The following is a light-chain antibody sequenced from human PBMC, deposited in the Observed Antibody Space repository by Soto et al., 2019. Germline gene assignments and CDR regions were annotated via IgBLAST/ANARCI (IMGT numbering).Light chain of an antibody. V-gene: IGLV2-23*01. Sequence: QSALTQPASVSGSPGQSITISCTGTNSDVGNYDLVSWYRQDPGQAPKLLLYEASNRPSGVSTRFSGSKSGNTASLTISGLQAEDESDYYCCSYAGRSTWVFGGGTQLTVL. CDR2: EAS. CDR3: CSYAGRSTWV. CDR1: NSDVGNYDL. J-gene: IGLJ3*02.